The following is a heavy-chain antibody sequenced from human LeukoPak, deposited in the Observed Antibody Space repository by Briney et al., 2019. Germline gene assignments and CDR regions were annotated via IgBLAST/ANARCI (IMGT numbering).Heavy chain of an antibody. CDR3: ARVARYYDSSGYYPLYYYYGMDV. J-gene: IGHJ6*02. CDR1: GFTFSSYG. V-gene: IGHV3-48*03. CDR2: ISSSGSTI. D-gene: IGHD3-22*01. Sequence: GGSLRLSCAASGFTFSSYGMNWVRQAPGKGLEWVSYISSSGSTIYYADSVKGRFTISRDNAKNSLYLQMNSLRAEDTAVYYCARVARYYDSSGYYPLYYYYGMDVWGQGTTVTVSS.